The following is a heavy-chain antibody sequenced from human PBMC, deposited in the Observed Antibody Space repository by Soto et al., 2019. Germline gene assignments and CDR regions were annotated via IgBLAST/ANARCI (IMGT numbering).Heavy chain of an antibody. CDR2: ISGSSRYT. V-gene: IGHV3-11*06. J-gene: IGHJ4*02. Sequence: QVQLVESGGGLGKPGGSLRLSCAASGFNFSDHYMNWIRQAPGKGLEWVSYISGSSRYTNFADSVKGRFTISRDNAKNSLYLQMNSLRVEDTAVYYCARHTSGWHYYDYWGQGTPVTVSS. D-gene: IGHD6-19*01. CDR3: ARHTSGWHYYDY. CDR1: GFNFSDHY.